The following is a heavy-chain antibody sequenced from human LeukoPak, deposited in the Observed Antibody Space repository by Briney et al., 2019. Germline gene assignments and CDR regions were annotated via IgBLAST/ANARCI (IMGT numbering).Heavy chain of an antibody. CDR1: GFTFSSHG. CDR3: AKPRTTTYYYYYMDV. D-gene: IGHD1-1*01. J-gene: IGHJ6*03. V-gene: IGHV3-33*06. Sequence: PGGSLRLSCAASGFTFSSHGMHWVRQAPGKGLEWVAVIWYDGSNKYYADSVKGRFTISRDNSKNTLYLQMNSLRAEDTAVYYCAKPRTTTYYYYYMDVWGKGTTVTVSS. CDR2: IWYDGSNK.